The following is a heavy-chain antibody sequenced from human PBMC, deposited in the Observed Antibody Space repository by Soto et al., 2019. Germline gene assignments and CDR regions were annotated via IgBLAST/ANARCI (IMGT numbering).Heavy chain of an antibody. V-gene: IGHV4-34*01. Sequence: QVQLQQWGAGLLKPSETLSLTCVVYGGSFSGYYWSWIRQSPGKGLEWIGGINHRGSTNYNPSLESRVTISVDTSKTQFSLKLPSVTAADTAMYYCARDVFCTSTTCRVGNWFDPWGQGTLVTVSS. CDR1: GGSFSGYY. D-gene: IGHD2-2*01. CDR3: ARDVFCTSTTCRVGNWFDP. CDR2: INHRGST. J-gene: IGHJ5*02.